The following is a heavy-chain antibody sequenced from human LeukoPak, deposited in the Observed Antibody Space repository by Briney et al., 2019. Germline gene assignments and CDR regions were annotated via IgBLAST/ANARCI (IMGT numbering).Heavy chain of an antibody. CDR3: AKGVSYSVGS. CDR1: VFTFSGFG. Sequence: GGSLRLSCKASVFTFSGFGMHWVRQAPGKGLEWVTFIRYDGSKKYYADSVQGRFTISRDNSQNTMYLQMNSLRAGDTAVYYCAKGVSYSVGSWGQGALVTVSS. J-gene: IGHJ4*02. V-gene: IGHV3-30*02. D-gene: IGHD3-10*01. CDR2: IRYDGSKK.